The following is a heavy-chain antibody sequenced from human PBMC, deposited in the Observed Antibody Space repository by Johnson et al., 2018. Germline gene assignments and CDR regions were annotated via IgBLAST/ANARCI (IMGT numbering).Heavy chain of an antibody. CDR2: ISSSSSYI. J-gene: IGHJ3*02. CDR1: GFTFSSYN. V-gene: IGHV3-21*01. Sequence: EVQLVESGGGLVKPGGSLRLSCAASGFTFSSYNMNWVRQAPGKGLEWVSSISSSSSYIYYADSVKGRFTISRDNAKNSLYLQMNSLRAEDTAVDYCARDWGASCGGDCYPHRDAFDIWGQGTMVPVSS. CDR3: ARDWGASCGGDCYPHRDAFDI. D-gene: IGHD2-21*02.